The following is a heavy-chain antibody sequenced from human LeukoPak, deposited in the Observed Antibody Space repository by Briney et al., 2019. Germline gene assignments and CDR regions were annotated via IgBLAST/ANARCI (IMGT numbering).Heavy chain of an antibody. CDR3: ARGGGRITIFGVVIQNDAFDI. CDR2: INHSGST. V-gene: IGHV4-34*09. Sequence: SETLSLTCAVYGGSFSGYYWSWIRQPPGKGLEWIGEINHSGSTNYNPSLKSRVTISVDTSKNQFSLKLSSVTAADTAVYYCARGGGRITIFGVVIQNDAFDIWGQGTMVTVSS. CDR1: GGSFSGYY. D-gene: IGHD3-3*01. J-gene: IGHJ3*02.